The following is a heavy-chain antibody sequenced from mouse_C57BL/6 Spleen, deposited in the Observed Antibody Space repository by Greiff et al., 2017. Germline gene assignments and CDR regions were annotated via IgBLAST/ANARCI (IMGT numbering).Heavy chain of an antibody. CDR2: IRNKANGYTT. V-gene: IGHV7-3*01. CDR3: ARYDGYSYAMDY. Sequence: EVKLVESGGGLVQPGGSLSLSCAASGFTFTDYYMSWVRQPPGKALEWLGFIRNKANGYTTEYSASVKGRFTISRDNSQSILYLQMNALGAEDSATYYCARYDGYSYAMDYWGQGTSVTVSS. J-gene: IGHJ4*01. CDR1: GFTFTDYY. D-gene: IGHD2-3*01.